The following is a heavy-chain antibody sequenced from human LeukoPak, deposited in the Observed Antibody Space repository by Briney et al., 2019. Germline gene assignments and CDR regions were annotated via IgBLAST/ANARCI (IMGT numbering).Heavy chain of an antibody. V-gene: IGHV3-15*01. Sequence: GGPLRLSCAASEYTFSHAWMSWVRQSPGKGLEWVGRITSKTHGGTTDYAAPVKGRFTISRDDSKNMLYLQMDSLKIEDTGIYYWTPRDYWGQGTLVTVSS. J-gene: IGHJ4*02. CDR1: EYTFSHAW. CDR3: TPRDY. CDR2: ITSKTHGGTT.